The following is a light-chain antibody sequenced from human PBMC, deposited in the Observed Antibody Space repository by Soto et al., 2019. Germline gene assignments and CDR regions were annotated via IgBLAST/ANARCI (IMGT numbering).Light chain of an antibody. V-gene: IGKV3-11*01. CDR2: DAS. CDR1: QSIHTS. CDR3: QQRNVWPPIT. J-gene: IGKJ5*01. Sequence: EIVFTQSPGTLSLSPGERATLSCRASQSIHTSLAWYQQKPGQPPRLVIYDASLRANGVPARFGGSGSGTDFTLTINGLEPEDFAVYYCQQRNVWPPITFGQGTRLEIK.